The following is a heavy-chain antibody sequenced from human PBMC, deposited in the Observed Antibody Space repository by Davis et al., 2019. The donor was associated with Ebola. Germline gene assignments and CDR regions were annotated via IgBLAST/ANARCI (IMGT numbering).Heavy chain of an antibody. CDR1: GYTFTSYY. CDR3: ARGFTTDYYYYGMDV. J-gene: IGHJ6*02. Sequence: ASVTVSCKASGYTFTSYYMHWVRQAPGQGLEWMGWMNPNSGNTGYAQKFQGRVTMTRNTSISTAYMELSSLRSEDTAVYYCARGFTTDYYYYGMDVWGQGTTVTVSS. D-gene: IGHD1-26*01. CDR2: MNPNSGNT. V-gene: IGHV1-8*02.